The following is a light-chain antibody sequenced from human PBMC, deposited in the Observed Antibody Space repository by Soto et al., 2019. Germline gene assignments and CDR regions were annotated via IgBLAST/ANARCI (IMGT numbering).Light chain of an antibody. CDR3: QVRTNWSIA. CDR1: QSVSTRS. CDR2: DAS. Sequence: EIVLTQSPGTLSLSLGERATVSCRASQSVSTRSLVWYQQKPGQAPRLLIYDASNRATGIPARFSGTGSGTDFTLTINNLEPEDFAVYYCQVRTNWSIAFGRGTRLEI. J-gene: IGKJ5*01. V-gene: IGKV3-11*01.